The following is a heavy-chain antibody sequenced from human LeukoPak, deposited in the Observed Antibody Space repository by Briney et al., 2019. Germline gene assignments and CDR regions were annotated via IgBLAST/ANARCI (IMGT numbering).Heavy chain of an antibody. D-gene: IGHD3-3*01. CDR2: IYYTGST. Sequence: SETLSLTCNVSSGTISSSSYFWGWIRQPPGNGLEWIGNIYYTGSTHYNPSLKSRLTISVDTSKNQFSLKLSSVTAADTAVYYCARDFAYYYYYMDVWGKGTTVTVSS. J-gene: IGHJ6*03. V-gene: IGHV4-39*07. CDR3: ARDFAYYYYYMDV. CDR1: SGTISSSSYF.